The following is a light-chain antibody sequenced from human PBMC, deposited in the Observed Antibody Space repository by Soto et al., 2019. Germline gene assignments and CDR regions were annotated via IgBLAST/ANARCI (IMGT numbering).Light chain of an antibody. V-gene: IGKV3-15*01. CDR1: QTINSN. J-gene: IGKJ1*01. Sequence: EVLMTQSPATLSVSPGERATLSCRASQTINSNLAWYQQKPGQAPRLLIHGATTRATGIPGRFSGSGSGTEFTLTISSLQSEDIAVYYCQQYNYWPPRTFGQGTKVDIK. CDR3: QQYNYWPPRT. CDR2: GAT.